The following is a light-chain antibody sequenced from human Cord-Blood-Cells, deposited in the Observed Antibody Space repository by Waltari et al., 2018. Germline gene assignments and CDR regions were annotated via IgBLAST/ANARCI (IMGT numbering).Light chain of an antibody. Sequence: EIVMTQSPATLSVSPGERATLSCRASQSVSSNLAWYQQKPGQAPRLLIYGASTRATGIPARFSGSGSGPEFTLTISSLQSEDFAVYYCQQYNNWPPWPFGQGTKVEIK. CDR3: QQYNNWPPWP. CDR2: GAS. V-gene: IGKV3-15*01. CDR1: QSVSSN. J-gene: IGKJ1*01.